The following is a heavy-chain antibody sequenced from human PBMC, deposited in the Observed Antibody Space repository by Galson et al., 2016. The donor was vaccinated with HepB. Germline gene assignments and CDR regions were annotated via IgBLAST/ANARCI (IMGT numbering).Heavy chain of an antibody. Sequence: SLRLSCAASGFTFSSYAMSWVRQAPGKGLEWVSAISGSGGSTYYADSVKGRFTISRDNSKNTLYLQMNSLRAEDTAVYYCAKDELNCSSTSCYAAWTYYFDYWGQGTLVTVSS. J-gene: IGHJ4*02. CDR2: ISGSGGST. D-gene: IGHD2-2*01. CDR3: AKDELNCSSTSCYAAWTYYFDY. CDR1: GFTFSSYA. V-gene: IGHV3-23*01.